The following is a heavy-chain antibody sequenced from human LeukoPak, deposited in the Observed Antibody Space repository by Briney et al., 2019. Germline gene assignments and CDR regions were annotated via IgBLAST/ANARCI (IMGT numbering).Heavy chain of an antibody. CDR3: ASSGYYVYAFDI. CDR2: IYYSGST. J-gene: IGHJ3*02. V-gene: IGHV4-59*01. D-gene: IGHD3-22*01. CDR1: GGSISSYY. Sequence: PSETLSLTCTVSGGSISSYYWSWIRQPPGKGLEWIWYIYYSGSTNYNPSLKSRVTISVDTSKNQFSLKLSSVTAADTAVYYCASSGYYVYAFDIWGQGTMVTVSS.